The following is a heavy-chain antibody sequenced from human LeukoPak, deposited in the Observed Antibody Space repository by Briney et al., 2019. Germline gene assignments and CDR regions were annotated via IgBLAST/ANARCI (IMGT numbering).Heavy chain of an antibody. CDR3: AAWGLHNY. CDR1: GFDFSAYW. Sequence: GGSLRLSCSASGFDFSAYWMNWVRQAPGKGPEWVANINLSGSAQLYVDSVEGRCTISRDIAKSSLYLQVNGLRVEDTAVYYCAAWGLHNYWGQGTLVTVSS. V-gene: IGHV3-7*01. CDR2: INLSGSAQ. J-gene: IGHJ4*02. D-gene: IGHD5-24*01.